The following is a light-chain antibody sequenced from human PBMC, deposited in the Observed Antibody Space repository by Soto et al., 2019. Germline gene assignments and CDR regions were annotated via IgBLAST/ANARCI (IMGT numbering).Light chain of an antibody. CDR1: QSVSYY. CDR3: QQYGSSPMYT. CDR2: GAS. V-gene: IGKV3-20*01. Sequence: EIVLTQSPGTLSLSPGERATLSCRASQSVSYYLAWYQQKPGQAPRLLIYGASSRATGVPDRFSGSGSGTDFTLTISRLEPEDFAVYYCQQYGSSPMYTFGQGTKVDIK. J-gene: IGKJ2*01.